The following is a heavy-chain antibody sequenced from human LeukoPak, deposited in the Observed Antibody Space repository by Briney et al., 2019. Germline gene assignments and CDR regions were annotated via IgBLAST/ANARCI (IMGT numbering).Heavy chain of an antibody. CDR2: INPNSGGT. CDR1: GYTFTGYY. CDR3: ARDPTPYCGGDCYSGN. D-gene: IGHD2-21*01. V-gene: IGHV1-2*02. J-gene: IGHJ4*02. Sequence: ASVKVSCKASGYTFTGYYMHWVRQAPGQGLEWMGWINPNSGGTNYAQKFQGRVTMTRDTSISTAYMELSRLRSDDTAVYYCARDPTPYCGGDCYSGNWGQGTLVTVSS.